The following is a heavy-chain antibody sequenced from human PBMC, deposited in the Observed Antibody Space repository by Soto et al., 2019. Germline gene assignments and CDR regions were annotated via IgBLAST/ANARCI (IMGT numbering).Heavy chain of an antibody. CDR3: AKVRPYYYDSSGYPEGYFDY. V-gene: IGHV3-23*01. J-gene: IGHJ4*02. CDR2: ISGSGGST. Sequence: EVQLLESGGGLVQPGGSLRLSCAASGFTFSSYAMSWVRQAPGKGLEWVSAISGSGGSTYYADSVKGRFTISRDNSKNTLYLQMNSLRAEDTAVYYCAKVRPYYYDSSGYPEGYFDYLGQGTLVTVSS. D-gene: IGHD3-22*01. CDR1: GFTFSSYA.